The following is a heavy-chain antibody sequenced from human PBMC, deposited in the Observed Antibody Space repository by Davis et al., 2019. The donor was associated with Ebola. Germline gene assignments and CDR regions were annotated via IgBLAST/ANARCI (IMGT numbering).Heavy chain of an antibody. CDR1: GYTFTSYG. D-gene: IGHD2-21*02. J-gene: IGHJ3*02. Sequence: ASVKVSCKASGYTFTSYGISWVRQAPGQGLEWMGWISAYNGNTNYAQKLQGRVTMTTDTSTSTAYMELRSLRSDDTAVYYCAWECAGDCYMNDAFDIWVQGTMVSVSS. V-gene: IGHV1-18*01. CDR2: ISAYNGNT. CDR3: AWECAGDCYMNDAFDI.